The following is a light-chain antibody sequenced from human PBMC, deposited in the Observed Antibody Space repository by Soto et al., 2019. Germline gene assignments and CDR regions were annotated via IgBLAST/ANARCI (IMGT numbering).Light chain of an antibody. CDR2: GAS. J-gene: IGKJ3*01. V-gene: IGKV3-15*01. Sequence: EIVMTQSPATLFVSPGERATLSCRASQTVSDDLAWYQQKPGQAPRLLIYGASTRATDIPARFSGGGSGTEFTLPISSLQSEDSAIYYCQQYNDWPPITFGPGTKV. CDR1: QTVSDD. CDR3: QQYNDWPPIT.